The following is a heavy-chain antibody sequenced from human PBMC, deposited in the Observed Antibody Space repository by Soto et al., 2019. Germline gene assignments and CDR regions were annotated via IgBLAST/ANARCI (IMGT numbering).Heavy chain of an antibody. V-gene: IGHV4-59*08. CDR2: YSGTS. CDR1: GASISRDH. Sequence: QVQLQESGPGLVKPSETLSLTCTVSGASISRDHWNWIRQPPGKGLEWIGEYSGTSNYNPSLRSRVPISVDTSNNQVSLKLCSVTAADTAVYYCATYTAGGGGRGYWGQGTLVTVSS. D-gene: IGHD3-16*01. CDR3: ATYTAGGGGRGY. J-gene: IGHJ4*02.